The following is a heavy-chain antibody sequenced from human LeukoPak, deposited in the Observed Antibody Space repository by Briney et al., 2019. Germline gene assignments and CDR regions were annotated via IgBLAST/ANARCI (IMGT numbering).Heavy chain of an antibody. V-gene: IGHV3-53*01. J-gene: IGHJ3*02. Sequence: GGSLRLSCAASGFTVSSNYMSWVRQAPGKGLEWVSVIYSGGSTYYADSVKGRFTISRDNSKNTLYLQMNSLRAEDTAVYYCASNTVADAVGAFDIWGQGTMVTVSS. CDR3: ASNTVADAVGAFDI. D-gene: IGHD6-19*01. CDR2: IYSGGST. CDR1: GFTVSSNY.